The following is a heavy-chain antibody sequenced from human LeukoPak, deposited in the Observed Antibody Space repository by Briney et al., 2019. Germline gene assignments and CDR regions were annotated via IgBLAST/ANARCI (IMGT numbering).Heavy chain of an antibody. CDR2: IYYSGST. V-gene: IGHV4-59*01. D-gene: IGHD6-19*01. CDR3: ARHKYSSGWYAGFDP. J-gene: IGHJ5*02. CDR1: GDSISSYY. Sequence: SETLSLTCTVSGDSISSYYWSWIRQPPGKGLEWIGYIYYSGSTNYNPSLKSRVIISEDTSKNQTSLRLSSVTAADTAVYYCARHKYSSGWYAGFDPWGQGTLVTVSS.